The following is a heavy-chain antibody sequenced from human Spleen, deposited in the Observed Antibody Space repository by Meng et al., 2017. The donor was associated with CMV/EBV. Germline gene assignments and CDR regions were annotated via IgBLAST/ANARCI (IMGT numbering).Heavy chain of an antibody. V-gene: IGHV3-21*01. D-gene: IGHD4-17*01. CDR2: ISSSSSYI. CDR3: ARDPTSYYGDTRWLFDY. CDR1: FTFSSYS. Sequence: FTFSSYSMNWVRQATGKGLEWVSSISSSSSYIYYADTVKGRFTISRDNAKNSLYLQMNSLRAEDTAVYYCARDPTSYYGDTRWLFDYWGQGTLVTVSS. J-gene: IGHJ4*02.